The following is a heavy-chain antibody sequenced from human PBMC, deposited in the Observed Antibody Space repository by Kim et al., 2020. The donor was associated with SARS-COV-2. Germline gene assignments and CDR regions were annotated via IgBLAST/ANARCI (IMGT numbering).Heavy chain of an antibody. CDR1: GGTFSSYA. Sequence: SVKVSCKASGGTFSSYAISWVRQAPGQGLEWMGGIIPIFGTANYAQKFQGRVTITADESTSTAYMELSSLRSEDTAVYYCARGPNWGLRYFDWLEGFDYWGQGTLVTVSS. V-gene: IGHV1-69*13. J-gene: IGHJ4*02. D-gene: IGHD3-9*01. CDR2: IIPIFGTA. CDR3: ARGPNWGLRYFDWLEGFDY.